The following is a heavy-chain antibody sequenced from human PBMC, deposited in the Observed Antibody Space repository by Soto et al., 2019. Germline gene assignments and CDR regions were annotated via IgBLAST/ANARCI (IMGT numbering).Heavy chain of an antibody. J-gene: IGHJ4*02. CDR1: GVSITNYL. CDR2: IYYTGST. Sequence: PSETLSLTCSVSGVSITNYLWSWIRQPPGRGLEWIGYIYYTGSTNYNPSLKSRVTISVDTSKNQFSLNLSSVTAADTAVYYCARDYGDCFDFWGQGTLVTVSS. V-gene: IGHV4-59*01. CDR3: ARDYGDCFDF. D-gene: IGHD4-17*01.